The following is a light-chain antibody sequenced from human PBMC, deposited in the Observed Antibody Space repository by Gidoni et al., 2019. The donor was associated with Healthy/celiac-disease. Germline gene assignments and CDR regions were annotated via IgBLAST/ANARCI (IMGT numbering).Light chain of an antibody. J-gene: IGKJ1*01. CDR1: QSVSSY. CDR2: YAS. Sequence: IVLTQSPATLSLSPGERATLSCRASQSVSSYLAWYQLKPGQAPRLLIYYASNRATGIPARFSGSGSGTDVTPTTSSREPEDFAVDYCHQRSNWPPWTFGQXTKVEIK. CDR3: HQRSNWPPWT. V-gene: IGKV3-11*01.